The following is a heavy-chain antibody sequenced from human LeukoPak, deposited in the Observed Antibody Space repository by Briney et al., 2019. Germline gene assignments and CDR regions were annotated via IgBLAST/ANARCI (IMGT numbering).Heavy chain of an antibody. CDR1: GFTFSNYG. J-gene: IGHJ4*02. Sequence: GGSLRLSCAVSGFTFSNYGMNWVGQAPGKGLEWVSAISGSGDNTYYADSVKGRFTISRDNSKNTLYLQMNSLRAGDTAVYFCAKDLSPGHYWGQGILVTVSS. D-gene: IGHD2/OR15-2a*01. CDR3: AKDLSPGHY. V-gene: IGHV3-23*01. CDR2: ISGSGDNT.